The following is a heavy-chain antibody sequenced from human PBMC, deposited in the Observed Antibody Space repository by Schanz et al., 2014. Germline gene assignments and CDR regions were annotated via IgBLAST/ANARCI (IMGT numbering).Heavy chain of an antibody. V-gene: IGHV3-74*02. J-gene: IGHJ5*02. CDR3: ARPALWFGDNCFDP. Sequence: EVQLVESGGGLVQPGGSLRLSCTASGFPFSSYWMHWVRQVPGKGLVWVSRIKSDGSSTSYADSVKGRFTISRDNAKNTLYLQMNSLRAEDTAVYYCARPALWFGDNCFDPWGQGTLVTVSS. CDR1: GFPFSSYW. CDR2: IKSDGSST. D-gene: IGHD3-10*01.